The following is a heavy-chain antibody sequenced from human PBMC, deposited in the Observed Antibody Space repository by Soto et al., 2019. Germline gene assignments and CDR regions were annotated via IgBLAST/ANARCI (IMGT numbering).Heavy chain of an antibody. J-gene: IGHJ6*02. CDR1: GYTFTSYG. CDR3: ARVKAPSRDDFWSGSLYYYYGMDV. V-gene: IGHV1-18*01. D-gene: IGHD3-3*01. CDR2: ISAYNGNT. Sequence: ASVKVSCKASGYTFTSYGISWVRQAPGQGLEWMGRISAYNGNTNYAQKLQGRVTMTTDTSTSTAYMELRSLRSDDTAVYYCARVKAPSRDDFWSGSLYYYYGMDVWGQGTTVTVSS.